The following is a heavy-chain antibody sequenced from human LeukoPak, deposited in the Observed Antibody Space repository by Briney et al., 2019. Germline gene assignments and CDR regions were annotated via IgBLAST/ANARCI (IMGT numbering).Heavy chain of an antibody. V-gene: IGHV3-23*01. D-gene: IGHD3-10*01. J-gene: IGHJ4*02. CDR3: AKDFGRNLGGPGY. CDR2: ISGDGDST. Sequence: GGSLRLSCAASGFTFSSYAMSWVRQAPGGGPEVVSRISGDGDSTYYADYVKGRFAISRDNSKSTLYLQMNSLRAEDTAVYYCAKDFGRNLGGPGYWGRGTLVTVSS. CDR1: GFTFSSYA.